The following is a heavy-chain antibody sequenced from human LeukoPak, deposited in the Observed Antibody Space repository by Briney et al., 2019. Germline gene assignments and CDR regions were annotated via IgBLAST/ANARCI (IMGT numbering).Heavy chain of an antibody. J-gene: IGHJ4*02. CDR3: ARFHDFWR. Sequence: GGSLRLSCAASGFTFSSYSMNWVRQAPGKGLEWVSYISSSSSTIYYADSVKGRFTISRDNSKNTLYLLLNSLRAEDTAVYYCARFHDFWRWGQGTLVTVSS. CDR2: ISSSSSTI. CDR1: GFTFSSYS. D-gene: IGHD3-3*01. V-gene: IGHV3-48*01.